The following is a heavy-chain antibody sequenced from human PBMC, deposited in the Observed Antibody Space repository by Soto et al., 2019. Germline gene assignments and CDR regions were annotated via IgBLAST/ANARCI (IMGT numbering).Heavy chain of an antibody. V-gene: IGHV4-34*01. Sequence: PSETLSVTCSVYGGAFTGNYRSWIRQPPGKGLEWIGEVNDSGSTNFNPSLKSRVTISVDTSKKQFTLKLASVTAADTAVYYCATDSATSYFGMDVWGHGTTVT. CDR2: VNDSGST. CDR3: ATDSATSYFGMDV. D-gene: IGHD1-26*01. CDR1: GGAFTGNY. J-gene: IGHJ6*02.